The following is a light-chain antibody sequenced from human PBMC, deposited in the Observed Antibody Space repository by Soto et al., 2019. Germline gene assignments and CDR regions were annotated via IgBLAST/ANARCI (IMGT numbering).Light chain of an antibody. V-gene: IGKV1-5*03. CDR3: QQYNSYLFT. CDR2: KAS. J-gene: IGKJ3*01. Sequence: DIQMTQSPSTLSASVGDRVTITCRASQGISRWLAWYQQKPGKAPKLLIYKASSLESGVPSRFIGRGSGTEFTLTISSLQPDDFATYYCQQYNSYLFTFGPGTKVDIK. CDR1: QGISRW.